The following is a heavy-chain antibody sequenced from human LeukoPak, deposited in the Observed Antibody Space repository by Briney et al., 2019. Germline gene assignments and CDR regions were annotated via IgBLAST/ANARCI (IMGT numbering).Heavy chain of an antibody. CDR1: GFTFSTYA. Sequence: PGGSLRLSCAASGFTFSTYAMNWVRQGPGKGLEWVSRISGSGATTHYTESVTGRFTISRDNSKNTLHLQMSSLRADDTAVYYCVKSGTWADFDSWGQGTLVTVSS. CDR3: VKSGTWADFDS. CDR2: ISGSGATT. V-gene: IGHV3-23*01. J-gene: IGHJ4*02. D-gene: IGHD1-26*01.